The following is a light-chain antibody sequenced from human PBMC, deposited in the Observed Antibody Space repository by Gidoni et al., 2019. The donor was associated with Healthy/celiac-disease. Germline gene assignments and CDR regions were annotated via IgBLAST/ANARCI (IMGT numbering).Light chain of an antibody. CDR3: QQYNNWPPWT. CDR2: GAS. V-gene: IGKV3-15*01. Sequence: EIVMTPSPATLSVSPGERATLSCRASQSVSSNLAWYQQTPGQAPRLLIYGASTRAPGIPARFSGSGSGTEFTLTISSLQSEDFAVYYCQQYNNWPPWTFXQGTKVEIK. CDR1: QSVSSN. J-gene: IGKJ1*01.